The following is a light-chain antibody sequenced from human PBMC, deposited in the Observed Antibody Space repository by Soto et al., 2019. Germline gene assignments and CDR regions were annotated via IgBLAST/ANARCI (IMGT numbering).Light chain of an antibody. Sequence: DIVMTQSPVSLPVSPGEPAFISCRSSQSLLRSDGYSTLDWYRQKSGQSPQLLIHLGSIRASGVPDMFSGRGSGTDFTLKISRVEAGDVGVCFCMQARQDPPTFGGGTRVELK. V-gene: IGKV2-28*01. CDR3: MQARQDPPT. J-gene: IGKJ4*01. CDR2: LGS. CDR1: QSLLRSDGYST.